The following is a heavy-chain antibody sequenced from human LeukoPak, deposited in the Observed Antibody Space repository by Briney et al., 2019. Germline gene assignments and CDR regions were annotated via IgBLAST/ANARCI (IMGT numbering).Heavy chain of an antibody. V-gene: IGHV3-21*01. J-gene: IGHJ4*02. D-gene: IGHD3-16*02. CDR3: ARGRPSLYSSGRSSDY. Sequence: GGSLRLSCAASGFTFSSHSMTWVRQAPGKGLEWVSSISSSSNYIYYADSVKGRFTISRDNAKNSLYLQANSLRAEDTAVYYCARGRPSLYSSGRSSDYWGQGALVTVSS. CDR2: ISSSSNYI. CDR1: GFTFSSHS.